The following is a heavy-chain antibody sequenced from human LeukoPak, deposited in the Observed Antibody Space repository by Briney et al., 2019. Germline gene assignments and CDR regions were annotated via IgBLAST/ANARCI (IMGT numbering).Heavy chain of an antibody. CDR2: INHSGST. CDR1: GGSFSGYY. D-gene: IGHD6-25*01. J-gene: IGHJ4*02. V-gene: IGHV4-34*01. Sequence: SETLSLTCAVYGGSFSGYYWRWIRQPPGKGLEWIGEINHSGSTNYNPSLKSRVTISVDTSKNQFSLKLSSVTAADTAVYYCARKKKQRPSFFDYWGQGTLVTVSS. CDR3: ARKKKQRPSFFDY.